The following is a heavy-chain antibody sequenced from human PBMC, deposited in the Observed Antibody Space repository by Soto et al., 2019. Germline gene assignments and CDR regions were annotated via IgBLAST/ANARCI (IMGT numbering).Heavy chain of an antibody. V-gene: IGHV3-49*04. Sequence: GSLLLSCTCSVFTFGAYTMSWVGQAPGKGLDLVGSIRSTAYGAPTDVAASVKGRFTISRDDSNGTAYLQMNSLKTEDAAVYYCTRIKEWLIRRRFHYYGMDVWGQGTTVTVSS. CDR2: IRSTAYGAPT. CDR1: VFTFGAYT. CDR3: TRIKEWLIRRRFHYYGMDV. J-gene: IGHJ6*01. D-gene: IGHD6-19*01.